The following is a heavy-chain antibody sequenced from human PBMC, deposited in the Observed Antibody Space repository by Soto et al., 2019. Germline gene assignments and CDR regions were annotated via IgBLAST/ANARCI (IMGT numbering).Heavy chain of an antibody. D-gene: IGHD3-10*01. CDR1: GGSISSYY. J-gene: IGHJ6*02. V-gene: IGHV4-59*01. CDR2: IYYSGST. CDR3: ARDGGSGTNYYYGMDV. Sequence: TLSLTCTVSGGSISSYYWSWIRQPPGKGLEWIGYIYYSGSTNYNPSLKSRVTISVDTSKNQLSLKLSSVTAADTAVYYCARDGGSGTNYYYGMDVWGQGTTVTVSS.